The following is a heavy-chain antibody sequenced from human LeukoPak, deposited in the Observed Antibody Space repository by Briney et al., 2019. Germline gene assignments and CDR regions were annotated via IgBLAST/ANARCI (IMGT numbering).Heavy chain of an antibody. CDR3: AKDTQLGQWLMDY. Sequence: GGSLRLSPAPSRFTPTSFVIHSVRQAPGNGLDCGAVISFDGSDKYYADSVKGRFTISRDNSKNTVYLQMNSLRAQDTAVYYCAKDTQLGQWLMDYWGQGTVVSVTS. V-gene: IGHV3-30*18. CDR2: ISFDGSDK. D-gene: IGHD6-19*01. J-gene: IGHJ4*02. CDR1: RFTPTSFV.